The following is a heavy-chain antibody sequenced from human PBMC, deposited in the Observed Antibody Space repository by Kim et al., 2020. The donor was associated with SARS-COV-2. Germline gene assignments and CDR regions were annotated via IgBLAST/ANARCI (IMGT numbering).Heavy chain of an antibody. CDR3: ARASASGSYMFYYYYGMDV. CDR1: GFTVSSNY. D-gene: IGHD3-10*01. Sequence: GGSLRLSCAASGFTVSSNYMSWVRQAPGKGLEWVSVIYSGGSTYYAYSVKGRFTISRDNSKNTLYLQMNSLRAEDTAVYYCARASASGSYMFYYYYGMDVWGHGATVTVSS. CDR2: IYSGGST. V-gene: IGHV3-66*01. J-gene: IGHJ6*02.